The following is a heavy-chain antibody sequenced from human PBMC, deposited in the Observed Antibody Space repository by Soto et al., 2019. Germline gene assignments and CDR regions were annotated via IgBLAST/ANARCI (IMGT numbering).Heavy chain of an antibody. CDR1: GFSLSTNGVG. D-gene: IGHD4-4*01. CDR2: IYWDDDK. Sequence: QITLKESGPPLVKPTQTLTLTCTFSGFSLSTNGVGVGWIRQPPGKALEWLALIYWDDDKRYSPSLKSRLTITKDTSKNQVVHTMTNMDPVDTATYYCTRLHPFYYFDYWGQGTLVTVSS. V-gene: IGHV2-5*02. CDR3: TRLHPFYYFDY. J-gene: IGHJ4*02.